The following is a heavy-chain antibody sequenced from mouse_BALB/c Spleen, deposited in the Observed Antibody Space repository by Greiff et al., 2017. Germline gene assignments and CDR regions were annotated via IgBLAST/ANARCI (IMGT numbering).Heavy chain of an antibody. CDR1: GFTFSSYA. CDR2: ISSGGSYT. CDR3: ARSRWGNHVGFAY. Sequence: EVHLVESGGGLVKPGGSLKLSCAASGFTFSSYAMSWVRQSPEKRLEWVAEISSGGSYTYYPDTVTGRFTISRDNAKNTLYLEMSSLRSEDTAMYYCARSRWGNHVGFAYWGQGTLVTVSA. J-gene: IGHJ3*01. D-gene: IGHD2-1*01. V-gene: IGHV5-9-4*01.